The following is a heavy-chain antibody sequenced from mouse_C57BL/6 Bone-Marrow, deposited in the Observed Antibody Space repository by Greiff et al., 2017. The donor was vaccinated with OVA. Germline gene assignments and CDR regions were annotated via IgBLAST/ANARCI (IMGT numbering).Heavy chain of an antibody. V-gene: IGHV2-9-1*01. Sequence: VQGVESGPGLVAPSQSLSITCTVSGFSLTSYAISWVRQPPGKGLEWLGVIWTGGGTNYNSALKSRLSISKDNSKSQVFLKMNSLQTDDTARYYCARNKGGNSYAMDYWGQGTSVTVSS. D-gene: IGHD2-1*01. CDR1: GFSLTSYA. J-gene: IGHJ4*01. CDR2: IWTGGGT. CDR3: ARNKGGNSYAMDY.